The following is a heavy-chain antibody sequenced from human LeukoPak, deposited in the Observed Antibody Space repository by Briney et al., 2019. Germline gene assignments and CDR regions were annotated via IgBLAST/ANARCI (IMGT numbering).Heavy chain of an antibody. V-gene: IGHV3-74*01. D-gene: IGHD3-10*01. CDR1: GFTFSSYW. CDR2: INSDGSST. J-gene: IGHJ4*02. Sequence: GGSLRLSCAASGFTFSSYWMHWVRQAPGKGLVWVSRINSDGSSTSYADSVKGRFTISRDNAKNTLYLQMNSPRAEDTAVYYCARNDRNYYGSETYMFDYWGQGTLVTVSS. CDR3: ARNDRNYYGSETYMFDY.